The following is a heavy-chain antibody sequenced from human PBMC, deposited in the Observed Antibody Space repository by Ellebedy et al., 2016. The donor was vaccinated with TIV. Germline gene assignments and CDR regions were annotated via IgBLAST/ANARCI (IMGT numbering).Heavy chain of an antibody. CDR1: GGTFSSYA. CDR2: IIPIFGTA. J-gene: IGHJ4*02. CDR3: ARENRDGYND. V-gene: IGHV1-69*13. Sequence: ASVKVSCKASGGTFSSYAISWVRQAPGQGLEWMGGIIPIFGTANYAQKFQGRVTITADESTSTAYMELSSLRSEDTAVYYCARENRDGYNDWGQGTLVTVSS. D-gene: IGHD5-24*01.